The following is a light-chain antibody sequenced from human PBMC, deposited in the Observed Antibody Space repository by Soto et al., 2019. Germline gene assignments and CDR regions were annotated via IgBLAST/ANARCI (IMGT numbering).Light chain of an antibody. CDR2: GAS. V-gene: IGKV3-15*01. Sequence: EIVMTQSPATLSVSPRERATLSCRASQSVNNNLAWYQQKPGQAPRLLIYGASTRATGIPARFSGSVSGSDFALTISSRQSEDFAIYYCQQYNNWWTFGQGTKVEIK. CDR1: QSVNNN. CDR3: QQYNNWWT. J-gene: IGKJ1*01.